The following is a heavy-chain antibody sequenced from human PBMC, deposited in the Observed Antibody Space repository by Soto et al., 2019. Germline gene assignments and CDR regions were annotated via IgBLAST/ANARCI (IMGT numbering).Heavy chain of an antibody. CDR2: IIPIFGTA. Sequence: QVQLVQSGAEVKKPGSSVKVSCKASGGTFSSYAISWVRQAPGQGLEWMGGIIPIFGTANYAQKFQGRVTINADKSTSTAYMELSSLRSEDTAVYYCARGGIIVVVPAAIEDYYYYGMDVWGQGTTVTVSS. D-gene: IGHD2-2*02. CDR1: GGTFSSYA. J-gene: IGHJ6*02. CDR3: ARGGIIVVVPAAIEDYYYYGMDV. V-gene: IGHV1-69*06.